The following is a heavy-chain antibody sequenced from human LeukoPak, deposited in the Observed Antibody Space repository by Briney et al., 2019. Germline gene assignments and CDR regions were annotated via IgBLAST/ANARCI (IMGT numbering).Heavy chain of an antibody. V-gene: IGHV3-49*04. J-gene: IGHJ4*02. CDR1: GFPFSSHE. CDR2: IRSKTYGGTT. CDR3: TRGYSSGYYLFRY. Sequence: PGGSLRLSCSASGFPFSSHEMNWVRQAPGKGLEWVGFIRSKTYGGTTEYAASVKGRFTISRDDSKSIAYLQMNSLKTEDTAVYYCTRGYSSGYYLFRYWGQGTLVTVSS. D-gene: IGHD3-22*01.